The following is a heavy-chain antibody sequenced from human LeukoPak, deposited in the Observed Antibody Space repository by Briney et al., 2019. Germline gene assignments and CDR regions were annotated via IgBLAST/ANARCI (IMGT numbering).Heavy chain of an antibody. CDR3: ARKHRWNGLYFDY. CDR1: GYSISSSNC. D-gene: IGHD1-1*01. V-gene: IGHV4-28*01. Sequence: SETLSLTCAVSGYSISSSNCWAWFRQPPGKDRNWIGYIHYSGSTYYNPSLMSRVTMSVDTSKNLFSLKLSSVTAVDTAVYYCARKHRWNGLYFDYWGQGTLVTVSS. J-gene: IGHJ4*02. CDR2: IHYSGST.